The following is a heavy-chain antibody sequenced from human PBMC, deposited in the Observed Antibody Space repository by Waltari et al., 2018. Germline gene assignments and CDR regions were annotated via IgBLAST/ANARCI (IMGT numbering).Heavy chain of an antibody. Sequence: QVQLVQSGAEVKKPGGSVKVSCKDSGYNFTSYDINWVRQATGQGLEWMGWMNPNSGNTCYAQKFQGRVTMTRNTSISTAYMELSSLRSEDTAVYYCARGQSVFRGTANFDYWGQGTLVTVSS. J-gene: IGHJ4*02. CDR1: GYNFTSYD. D-gene: IGHD5-18*01. V-gene: IGHV1-8*01. CDR2: MNPNSGNT. CDR3: ARGQSVFRGTANFDY.